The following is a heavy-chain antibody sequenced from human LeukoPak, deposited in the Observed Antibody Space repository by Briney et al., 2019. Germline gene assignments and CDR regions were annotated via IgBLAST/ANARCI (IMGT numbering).Heavy chain of an antibody. Sequence: GESLKISGKGSGYSFTGYWIGWVRQMTGKGLEWMAISYPGNSDTRYSPSVQGHVSSSADKSISTPYLQWSSLKASDTAMYYCSTSRGGNHYWEHWGQGPLVTLSS. D-gene: IGHD1-14*01. V-gene: IGHV5-51*01. CDR3: STSRGGNHYWEH. CDR2: SYPGNSDT. J-gene: IGHJ4*02. CDR1: GYSFTGYW.